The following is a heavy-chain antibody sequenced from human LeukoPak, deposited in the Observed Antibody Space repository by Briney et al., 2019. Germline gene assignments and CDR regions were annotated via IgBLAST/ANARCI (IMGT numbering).Heavy chain of an antibody. Sequence: GGSLRLSCAASGFTFSSYSMNWVRQAPGKGPEWVSSISSSSGYIYYADSVKGRFTISRDNAKNSLYLQMNSLRAEDTAVYYCTTGKVLDNYYYDSSGYTYYFDYWGQGTLVTVSS. CDR3: TTGKVLDNYYYDSSGYTYYFDY. D-gene: IGHD3-22*01. V-gene: IGHV3-21*04. J-gene: IGHJ4*02. CDR2: ISSSSGYI. CDR1: GFTFSSYS.